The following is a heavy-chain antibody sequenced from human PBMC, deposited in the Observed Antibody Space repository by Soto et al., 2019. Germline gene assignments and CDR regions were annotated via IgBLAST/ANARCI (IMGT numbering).Heavy chain of an antibody. Sequence: ASVKVSCKASGYTFTGYYIHWVRQAPGQGLEWMGWINPNNGDTNYAQKFQGRVSMTRDTSTSTAYMELSSLRFDDTAVYYCARHSGYDYVFDYWGQGTLVPVSS. CDR1: GYTFTGYY. V-gene: IGHV1-2*02. CDR3: ARHSGYDYVFDY. D-gene: IGHD5-12*01. J-gene: IGHJ4*02. CDR2: INPNNGDT.